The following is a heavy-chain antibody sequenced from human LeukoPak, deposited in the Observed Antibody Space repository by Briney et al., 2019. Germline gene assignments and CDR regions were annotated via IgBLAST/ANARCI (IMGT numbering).Heavy chain of an antibody. CDR2: IYYSGST. J-gene: IGHJ3*02. CDR3: AGGRSAVGGAFDI. CDR1: GGSISSSSYY. Sequence: SETLSLTCTVSGGSISSSSYYWGWIRQPPGRGLEWIGSIYYSGSTYYNPSLKSRVTISVDTSKNQFSLKLSSVTAADTAVYYCAGGRSAVGGAFDIWGQGTMVTVSS. D-gene: IGHD1-26*01. V-gene: IGHV4-39*07.